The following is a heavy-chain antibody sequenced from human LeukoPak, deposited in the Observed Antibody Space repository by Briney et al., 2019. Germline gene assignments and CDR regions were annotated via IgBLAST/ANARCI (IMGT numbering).Heavy chain of an antibody. CDR1: GGTFSSYA. D-gene: IGHD2-15*01. V-gene: IGHV1-69*13. CDR3: AREVVVVGFDP. J-gene: IGHJ5*02. Sequence: SVKVSRKASGGTFSSYAISWVRQAPGQGPEWMGGIIPIFGTANYAQKFQGRVTITADESTSTAYMELSSLRSEDTAVYYCAREVVVVGFDPWGQGTLVTVSS. CDR2: IIPIFGTA.